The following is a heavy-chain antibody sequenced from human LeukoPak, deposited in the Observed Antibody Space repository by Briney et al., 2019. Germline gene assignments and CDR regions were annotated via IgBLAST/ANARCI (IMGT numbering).Heavy chain of an antibody. V-gene: IGHV3-7*05. J-gene: IGHJ4*02. CDR1: GLTFKNFA. D-gene: IGHD6-19*01. CDR2: MNGDGSEK. Sequence: GGSLRLSCAASGLTFKNFAMSWVRQAPGKGLEWVANMNGDGSEKYYVGSVKGRFTIFRDNAKNSLYLQMNSLRAEDTAVYYCARDKEGVAGPAYWGQGTLVTVSS. CDR3: ARDKEGVAGPAY.